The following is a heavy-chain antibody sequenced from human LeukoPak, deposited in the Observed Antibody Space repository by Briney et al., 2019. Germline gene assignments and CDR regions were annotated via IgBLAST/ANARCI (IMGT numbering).Heavy chain of an antibody. CDR2: FDPENVDM. CDR1: GHTLTELA. D-gene: IGHD1-1*01. CDR3: ATNGLRGDNLQLDDTFDV. J-gene: IGHJ3*01. V-gene: IGHV1-24*01. Sequence: ASVTVSFKVSGHTLTELAIHWVRQAPGKGLEWVGGFDPENVDMGYAQNFQGRVTMTEDTSTDTAYMELSSLRSGDTAVYYCATNGLRGDNLQLDDTFDVWGQGTMVTVS.